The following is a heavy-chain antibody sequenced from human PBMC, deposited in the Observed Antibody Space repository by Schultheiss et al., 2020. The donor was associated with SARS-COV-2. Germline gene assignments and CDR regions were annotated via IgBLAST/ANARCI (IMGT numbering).Heavy chain of an antibody. CDR2: ISGSGGST. CDR3: ARGRIRPPKGDLDS. J-gene: IGHJ4*02. Sequence: GGSLRLSCAASGFTFSSYGMHWIRQAPGKGLEWVAAISGSGGSTYYANSVKGRFTISRDNAKNSLYLQMNSLRAEDTAVYSCARGRIRPPKGDLDSWGQGTLVTVSS. D-gene: IGHD2-21*01. CDR1: GFTFSSYG. V-gene: IGHV3-21*01.